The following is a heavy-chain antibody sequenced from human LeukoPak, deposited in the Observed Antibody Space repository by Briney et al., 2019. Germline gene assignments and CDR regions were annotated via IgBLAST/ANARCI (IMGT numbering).Heavy chain of an antibody. V-gene: IGHV4-34*01. CDR3: ARYYDCGGDCYSEY. D-gene: IGHD2-21*02. Sequence: PSETLSLTCAVYGGSFSGYYWSWIRQPLGKGLEWIGEINHSGSTNYNPSLKSRVTISVDTSKNQFSLKLSSVTAADTAVYYCARYYDCGGDCYSEYWGQGTLVTVSS. J-gene: IGHJ4*02. CDR2: INHSGST. CDR1: GGSFSGYY.